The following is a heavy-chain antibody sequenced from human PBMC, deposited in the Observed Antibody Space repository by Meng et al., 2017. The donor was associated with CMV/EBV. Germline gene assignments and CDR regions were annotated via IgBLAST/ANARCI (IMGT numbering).Heavy chain of an antibody. CDR1: GGSISSSSYY. D-gene: IGHD1-26*01. CDR2: IYYSGST. Sequence: SETLSLTCTVSGGSISSSSYYWGWIRQPPGKGLEWIGSIYYSGSTYYNPSLKSRVTISVDTSKNQFSLKLSSVTAADTAVYYCARHFVVGAQFDPWGQGTLVTVSS. V-gene: IGHV4-39*01. CDR3: ARHFVVGAQFDP. J-gene: IGHJ5*02.